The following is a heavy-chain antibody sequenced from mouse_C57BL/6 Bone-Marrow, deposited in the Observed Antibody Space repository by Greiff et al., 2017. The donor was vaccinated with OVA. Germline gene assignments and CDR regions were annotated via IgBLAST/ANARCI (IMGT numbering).Heavy chain of an antibody. CDR1: GYTFTSYD. CDR3: ARKDGYDSYWYFDV. Sequence: QVQLQQSGPELVKPGASVKLSCKASGYTFTSYDINWVKQRPGHGLEWIGCIYPRDGSTKYNEKFKGKATFTVDTSSSTAYLELLSLTSEDSAFYFCARKDGYDSYWYFDVWGTGTTVTVSS. D-gene: IGHD2-2*01. CDR2: IYPRDGST. J-gene: IGHJ1*03. V-gene: IGHV1-85*01.